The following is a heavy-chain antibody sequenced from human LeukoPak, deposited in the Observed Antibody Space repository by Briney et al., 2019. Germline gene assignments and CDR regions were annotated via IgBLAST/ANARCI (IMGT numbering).Heavy chain of an antibody. CDR2: IYYSGST. CDR3: ARREVTYYYGSGSDGYFDY. Sequence: SETLSLTCTVSGGSISSSSYYWSWIRQPPGKGLEWIGSIYYSGSTYYNPSLKSRVTISVDTSKNQFSLKLSSVTAADTAVYYCARREVTYYYGSGSDGYFDYWGQGTLVTVSS. J-gene: IGHJ4*02. V-gene: IGHV4-39*01. CDR1: GGSISSSSYY. D-gene: IGHD3-10*01.